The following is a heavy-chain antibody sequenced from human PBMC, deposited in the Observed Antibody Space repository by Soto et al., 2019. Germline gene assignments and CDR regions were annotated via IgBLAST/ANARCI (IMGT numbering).Heavy chain of an antibody. V-gene: IGHV1-18*01. Sequence: ASVKVSCKASGYTFTNYGITWVRQAPGQGLEWMGWISSYKAKTNYAQKLQGRVTLTTDTSASTAYVELRSLRSDDTALYYCARVQTYDILPGSAPSMDVWGQGTTVTVSS. J-gene: IGHJ6*02. CDR2: ISSYKAKT. D-gene: IGHD3-9*01. CDR1: GYTFTNYG. CDR3: ARVQTYDILPGSAPSMDV.